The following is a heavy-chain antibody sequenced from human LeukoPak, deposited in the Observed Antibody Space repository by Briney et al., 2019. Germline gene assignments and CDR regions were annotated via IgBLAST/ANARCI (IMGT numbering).Heavy chain of an antibody. CDR2: IINSGGST. CDR3: ARESWSDSVAFDI. Sequence: GGSLRLSCAASGFTFSSYAMSWVRQAPGKGLEWVSVIINSGGSTYYADSVKGRFTISRDNSKNTLYLQMNSLRAEDTAMYYCARESWSDSVAFDIWGLGTMVIVSS. V-gene: IGHV3-23*01. CDR1: GFTFSSYA. D-gene: IGHD3-3*01. J-gene: IGHJ3*02.